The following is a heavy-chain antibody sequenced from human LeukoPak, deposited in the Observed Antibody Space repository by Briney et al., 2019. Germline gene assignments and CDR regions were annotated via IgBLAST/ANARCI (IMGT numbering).Heavy chain of an antibody. J-gene: IGHJ5*02. Sequence: SETLSLTCAVYGGSFSGYYWSWIRQPPGKGLEWIGEINHSGSTNYNPSLKSRVTISVDTPKNQFSLKLSSVTAADTAVYYCARGDDYYGSGSYYTWFDPWGQGTLATVSS. CDR3: ARGDDYYGSGSYYTWFDP. CDR2: INHSGST. CDR1: GGSFSGYY. D-gene: IGHD3-10*01. V-gene: IGHV4-34*01.